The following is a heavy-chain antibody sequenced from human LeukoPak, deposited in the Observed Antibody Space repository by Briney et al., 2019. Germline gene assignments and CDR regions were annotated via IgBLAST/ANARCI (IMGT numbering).Heavy chain of an antibody. CDR1: GGSFSGYY. CDR3: ARAPLYYFDY. J-gene: IGHJ4*02. CDR2: INHSGST. Sequence: SETLSLTCAVYGGSFSGYYWSWIRQPPGKGLEWIGEINHSGSTNYNPSLKSRVTISVDTSKNQFSLKLSSVTAADTAVYYCARAPLYYFDYWGQGTLVTVSS. V-gene: IGHV4-34*01.